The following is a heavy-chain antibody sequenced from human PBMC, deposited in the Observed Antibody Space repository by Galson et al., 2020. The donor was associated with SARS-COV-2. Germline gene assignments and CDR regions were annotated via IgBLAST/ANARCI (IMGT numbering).Heavy chain of an antibody. CDR3: VKGGRGRMVESDAFDM. V-gene: IGHV3-11*06. J-gene: IGHJ3*02. CDR1: GFTFSDYY. Sequence: GGSLRLSCAASGFTFSDYYMSWIRQAPGKGLEWVAYIRSGSSHTNYADSVKGRFTISRDNAKTSLYLQMNSLRVEDTAVYYCVKGGRGRMVESDAFDMWGQGTTVSVSS. D-gene: IGHD2-15*01. CDR2: IRSGSSHT.